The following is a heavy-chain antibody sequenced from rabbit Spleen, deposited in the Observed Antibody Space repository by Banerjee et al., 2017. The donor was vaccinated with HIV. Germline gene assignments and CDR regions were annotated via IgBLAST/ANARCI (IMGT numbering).Heavy chain of an antibody. Sequence: EQLEESGGGLVKPEGSLTLTCKASGVSFSDKDVMCWVRQAPGKGLEWISCIAGSSSTYYASWAKGRFTISKASSTTVTLQMTSLAAADTATYFCARISPHSYDDYGDAYYFNLGGPGTLVTVS. J-gene: IGHJ4*01. V-gene: IGHV1S45*01. CDR3: ARISPHSYDDYGDAYYFNL. CDR1: GVSFSDKDV. CDR2: IAGSSST. D-gene: IGHD2-1*01.